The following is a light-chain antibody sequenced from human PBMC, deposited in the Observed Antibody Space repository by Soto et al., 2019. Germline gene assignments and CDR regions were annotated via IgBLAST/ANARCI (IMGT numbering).Light chain of an antibody. CDR3: QHYNTYPWT. Sequence: DIHMTRSPSTLSASVLDVVTITCLASQSISVWLAWYQQKAGKAPNLLIYKASRLESGVPSRFSGSGSETEFTLTISSLQPGDFATYYCQHYNTYPWTFGQGTKV. CDR1: QSISVW. J-gene: IGKJ1*01. V-gene: IGKV1-5*03. CDR2: KAS.